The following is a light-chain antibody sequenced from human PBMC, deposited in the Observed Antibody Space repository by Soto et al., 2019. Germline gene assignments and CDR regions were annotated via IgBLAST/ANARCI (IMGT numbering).Light chain of an antibody. CDR1: QSVSNSS. CDR2: AAS. V-gene: IGKV3-20*01. CDR3: QVYGNSPMYT. Sequence: EIVLTQSPGTLSLSPGERATFSCRASQSVSNSSLAWYHQKPGQAPRLLLFAASRRATGILDTFSGSGSGTDFTLTISRLEPEDFAVYYCQVYGNSPMYTFGQGTRLALK. J-gene: IGKJ2*01.